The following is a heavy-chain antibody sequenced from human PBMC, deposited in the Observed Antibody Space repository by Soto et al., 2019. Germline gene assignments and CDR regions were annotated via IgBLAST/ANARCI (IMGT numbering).Heavy chain of an antibody. CDR2: ISPYTGNT. J-gene: IGHJ6*04. V-gene: IGHV1-18*01. CDR1: GYTFTSYG. D-gene: IGHD3-16*01. CDR3: VMVDNYVTPTIQDV. Sequence: ASVKVSCKASGYTFTSYGISWVRQAPGQGREWMGWISPYTGNTHSATKVQGRLTMTTDTSTSTAYMDLGSLTSDDTAVYYCVMVDNYVTPTIQDVCGKGTSVTGSS.